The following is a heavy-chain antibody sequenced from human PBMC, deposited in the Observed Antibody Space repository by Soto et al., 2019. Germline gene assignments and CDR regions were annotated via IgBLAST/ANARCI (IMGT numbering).Heavy chain of an antibody. V-gene: IGHV1-46*03. J-gene: IGHJ4*02. Sequence: QVQLVQSGAEVKKPGASVKVSCKASGYTFTSYYMHWVRQAPGQGLGWMGIINPSGGSTSYAQKLQGRVTMTRDTSTSTAYMELSSLRSEDTAVYYWAREQQLVLSPHFDYWGQGTLVTVSS. CDR3: AREQQLVLSPHFDY. CDR1: GYTFTSYY. CDR2: INPSGGST. D-gene: IGHD6-13*01.